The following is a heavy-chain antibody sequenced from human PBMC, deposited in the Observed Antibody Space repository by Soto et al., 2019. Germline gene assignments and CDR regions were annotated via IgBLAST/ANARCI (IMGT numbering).Heavy chain of an antibody. CDR3: AREVVCSATPG. D-gene: IGHD2-8*02. V-gene: IGHV3-30-3*01. J-gene: IGHJ4*02. CDR1: GFTFSRHA. Sequence: QVQLVESGGGVVQPGRSLRLSCAASGFTFSRHAMHWVRQAPVKGLEWVAVISYDGSEKYYADSVKGRFTISRDSSKNTLYLSMDSLGPEYTAVYYCAREVVCSATPGWGQGTLVPVVS. CDR2: ISYDGSEK.